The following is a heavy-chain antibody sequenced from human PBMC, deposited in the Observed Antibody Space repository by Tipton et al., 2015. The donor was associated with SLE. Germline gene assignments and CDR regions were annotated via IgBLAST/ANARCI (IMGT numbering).Heavy chain of an antibody. CDR2: IHHSGRT. D-gene: IGHD3-16*01. CDR3: ARGYVSYYGLDV. CDR1: GDSITDSGYS. V-gene: IGHV4-31*03. Sequence: LRLSCTVSGDSITDSGYSWNWVRQHPGAGLEWIGYIHHSGRTDYNPSLRSRVIISVDTSKSQFSLNLTSVTAADTAVYYCARGYVSYYGLDVWGQGTTVTVSS. J-gene: IGHJ6*02.